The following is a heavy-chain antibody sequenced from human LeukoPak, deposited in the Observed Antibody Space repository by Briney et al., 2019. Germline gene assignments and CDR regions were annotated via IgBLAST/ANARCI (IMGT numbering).Heavy chain of an antibody. CDR2: INPYGGTT. V-gene: IGHV1-18*01. Sequence: ASVKVSGKASGYTFADYGIRWVRQAPGPGLEWMGWINPYGGTTHYAQKFQGRVTMTTDTSTSTAYMGLRSLTSDDTAMYYCARDEWLREFDQWGQGTLVTVSS. CDR1: GYTFADYG. J-gene: IGHJ4*02. CDR3: ARDEWLREFDQ. D-gene: IGHD5-12*01.